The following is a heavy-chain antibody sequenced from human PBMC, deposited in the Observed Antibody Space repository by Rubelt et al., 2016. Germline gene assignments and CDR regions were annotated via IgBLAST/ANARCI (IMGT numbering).Heavy chain of an antibody. Sequence: GGGLVQPGGSLRLSCAASGFTFNSYAMPWVRQAPGKGLQWVSGISSSESNTYYAASVKDRFTISRDNTKNTLFLHMNSLRAEDTAVYYCARGGGLPPGEWGQGTLVTVSS. CDR2: ISSSESNT. CDR3: ARGGGLPPGE. V-gene: IGHV3-23*01. D-gene: IGHD7-27*01. J-gene: IGHJ4*02. CDR1: GFTFNSYA.